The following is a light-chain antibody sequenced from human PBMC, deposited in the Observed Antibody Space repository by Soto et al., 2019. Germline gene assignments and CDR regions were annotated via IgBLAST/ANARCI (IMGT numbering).Light chain of an antibody. CDR2: DAS. CDR3: QQYNNWPLT. J-gene: IGKJ4*01. V-gene: IGKV3D-15*01. Sequence: EIVLTQSPDTLSVSPGERATLSCRASQSISRTLAWYQQKSGQPPRLLISDASTRATGFPARFSGSGSGTEFILTISSLQSEDFAVYYCQQYNNWPLTFGGGTTVEIK. CDR1: QSISRT.